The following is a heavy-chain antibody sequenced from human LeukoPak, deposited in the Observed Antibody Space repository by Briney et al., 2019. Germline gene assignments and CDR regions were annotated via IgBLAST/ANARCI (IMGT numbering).Heavy chain of an antibody. CDR2: IKSKTDGTTT. V-gene: IGHV3-15*01. Sequence: GGSLRLSCAASGFIFSNAWMSWVRQAPGKGLEWVGRIKSKTDGTTTDYAAPLKGRFTISRHDSKNTLYLQMNSLKTEDTAVYYCTTDSRDGYNYGRHFDYWGQGTLVTVSS. D-gene: IGHD5-24*01. CDR1: GFIFSNAW. CDR3: TTDSRDGYNYGRHFDY. J-gene: IGHJ4*02.